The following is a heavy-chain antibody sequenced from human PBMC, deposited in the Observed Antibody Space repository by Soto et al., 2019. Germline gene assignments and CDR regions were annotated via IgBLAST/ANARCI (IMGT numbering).Heavy chain of an antibody. CDR1: GGSISSYY. J-gene: IGHJ3*02. V-gene: IGHV4-59*01. CDR2: IYYSGST. D-gene: IGHD5-12*01. Sequence: QVQLQESGPGLVKPSETLSLTCTVSGGSISSYYWSWIRQPAGKGLEWIGYIYYSGSTNYNPSLKSRVTISVDTSKNQFSLKLSSVTAADTAVYYCARGRYSGYVGAFDIWGQGTMVTVSS. CDR3: ARGRYSGYVGAFDI.